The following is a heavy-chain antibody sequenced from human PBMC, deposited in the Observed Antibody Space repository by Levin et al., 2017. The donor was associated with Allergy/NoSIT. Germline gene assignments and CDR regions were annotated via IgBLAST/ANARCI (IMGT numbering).Heavy chain of an antibody. D-gene: IGHD2-15*01. V-gene: IGHV3-23*01. Sequence: GGSLRLSCAASGFTFSSYAMSWVRQAPGKGLEWVSAISGSGGSTYYADSVKGRFTISRDNSKNTLYLQMNSLRAEDTAVYYCAKGAPDIVVVVAATRAGGDAFDIWGQGTMVTVSS. CDR3: AKGAPDIVVVVAATRAGGDAFDI. CDR2: ISGSGGST. J-gene: IGHJ3*02. CDR1: GFTFSSYA.